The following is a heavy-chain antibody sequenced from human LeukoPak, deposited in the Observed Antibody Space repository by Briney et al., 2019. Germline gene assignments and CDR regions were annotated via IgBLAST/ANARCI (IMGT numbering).Heavy chain of an antibody. D-gene: IGHD6-13*01. Sequence: SQTLSLTCTVSGGSISSGGYYWSWIRQPPGKGLEWIGYISYGGTTNYNPSLKSRVTILADTSKNQFSLKVSSVTAADTAVYYCARSRTYSSTWYTDYWGQGTLVTVSS. CDR1: GGSISSGGYY. CDR3: ARSRTYSSTWYTDY. J-gene: IGHJ4*02. V-gene: IGHV4-61*08. CDR2: ISYGGTT.